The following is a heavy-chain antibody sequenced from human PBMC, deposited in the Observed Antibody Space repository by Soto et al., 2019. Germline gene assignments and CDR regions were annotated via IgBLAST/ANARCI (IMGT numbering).Heavy chain of an antibody. Sequence: GGSLRLSCAASGFTFSDYYMSWFRQAPGKGLEWVSYISSSGSTIYYADSVKGRFTISRDNAKNSLYLQMNSLRAEDRAVYYRAGAPDIVATSSTDYWGQGTLVTVSS. D-gene: IGHD5-12*01. J-gene: IGHJ4*02. CDR1: GFTFSDYY. CDR3: AGAPDIVATSSTDY. CDR2: ISSSGSTI. V-gene: IGHV3-11*01.